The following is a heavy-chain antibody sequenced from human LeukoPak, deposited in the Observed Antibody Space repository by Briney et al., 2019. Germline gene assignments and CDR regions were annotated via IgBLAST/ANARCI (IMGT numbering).Heavy chain of an antibody. Sequence: GGSLRLSCAASGFTFSSYAMSWVRQAPGKGLEWVSAISGSGGSTYYADSVKGRFTISRDNSMTTLYLQMNSLREEDTALYYCAKEPLSRVSFNSFDPWGQGTLVTVPS. D-gene: IGHD2/OR15-2a*01. CDR3: AKEPLSRVSFNSFDP. V-gene: IGHV3-23*01. CDR1: GFTFSSYA. CDR2: ISGSGGST. J-gene: IGHJ5*02.